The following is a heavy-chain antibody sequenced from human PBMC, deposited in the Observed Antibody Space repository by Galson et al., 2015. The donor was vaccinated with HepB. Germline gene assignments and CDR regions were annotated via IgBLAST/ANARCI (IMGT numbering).Heavy chain of an antibody. CDR1: GGTFNSQP. J-gene: IGHJ3*02. V-gene: IGHV1-69*06. CDR3: ARLGFSGYDDAFDI. D-gene: IGHD5-12*01. Sequence: SVKVSCKASGGTFNSQPTSWVRQAPGQGPEWMAEINPLFGTKNYAQKFQDRLTIAADRSTSTVYMELSSLTSEDTAVYYCARLGFSGYDDAFDIWGQRTIVTVSS. CDR2: INPLFGTK.